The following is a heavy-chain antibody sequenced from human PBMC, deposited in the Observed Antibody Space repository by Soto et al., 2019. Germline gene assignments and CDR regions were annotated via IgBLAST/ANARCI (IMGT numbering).Heavy chain of an antibody. V-gene: IGHV3-21*01. Sequence: EVQLVESGGGLVKPGGSLRLSCAASGFTFSSYSMNWVRQAPGKGLEWVSSISSSSSYIYYADSVKGRFTISRDNAKNSLYLRMNSLRAEDTAVYYCARPWGHYYYYYYMDVWGKGTTVTVSS. J-gene: IGHJ6*03. CDR1: GFTFSSYS. CDR3: ARPWGHYYYYYYMDV. D-gene: IGHD7-27*01. CDR2: ISSSSSYI.